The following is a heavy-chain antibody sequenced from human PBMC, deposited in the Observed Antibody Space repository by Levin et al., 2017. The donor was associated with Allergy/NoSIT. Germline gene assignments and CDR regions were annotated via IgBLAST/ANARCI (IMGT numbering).Heavy chain of an antibody. V-gene: IGHV3-48*01. CDR1: GFTFSSYS. Sequence: GGSLRLSCAASGFTFSSYSMNWVRQAPGKGLEWVSYISGSSSTIYYADSVKGRITLSRDNAKNSLYLKMNSLRAEDTAVYYCARDLLASSGWYVSYDYWGQGTLVTVAS. CDR2: ISGSSSTI. D-gene: IGHD6-19*01. J-gene: IGHJ4*02. CDR3: ARDLLASSGWYVSYDY.